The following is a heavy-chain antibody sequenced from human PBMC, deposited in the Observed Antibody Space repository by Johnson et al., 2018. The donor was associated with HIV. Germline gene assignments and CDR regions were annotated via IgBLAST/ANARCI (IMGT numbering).Heavy chain of an antibody. D-gene: IGHD3-22*01. J-gene: IGHJ3*02. V-gene: IGHV3-15*01. CDR1: GFTVSNAW. CDR2: IKSKTDGGTT. CDR3: TTARVSYDSSGYNAFDI. Sequence: EQLVESGGGLVQPGGSLRLSCGASGFTVSNAWMSWVRQAPGKWLEWVGRIKSKTDGGTTDYAAPMKGRFTISRDDSKKTLYLQMNSLKTEDTAVYYCTTARVSYDSSGYNAFDIWGQGTMVTVSS.